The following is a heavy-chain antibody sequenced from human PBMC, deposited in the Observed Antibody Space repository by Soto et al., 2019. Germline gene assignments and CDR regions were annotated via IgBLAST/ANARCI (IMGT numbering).Heavy chain of an antibody. J-gene: IGHJ4*02. D-gene: IGHD6-6*01. CDR1: GGSISSGGYY. Sequence: PSETLSLTCTVSGGSISSGGYYLRWIRPHPGKGLEWIGYIYYSGSTYYNPSLKSRVTISVDTSKNTLYLQMNSLKTEDTAVYYCTTLPPQFSYYFDYWGQGTLVTVSS. V-gene: IGHV4-31*03. CDR3: TTLPPQFSYYFDY. CDR2: IYYSGST.